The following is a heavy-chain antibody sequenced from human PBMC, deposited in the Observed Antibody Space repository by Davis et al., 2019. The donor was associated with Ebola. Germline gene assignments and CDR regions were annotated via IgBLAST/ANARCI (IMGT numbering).Heavy chain of an antibody. CDR1: GGSISSSSYY. CDR3: ARRNYYYENF. V-gene: IGHV4-39*01. CDR2: IYYSGNT. Sequence: MPSETLSLTCTVSGGSISSSSYYWGWIRQPPGKGLEWIGSIYYSGNTYYSPSLRSRLTMSVDSSKNQFSLELSSVTAADTAIYYCARRNYYYENFWGQGILVTVSS. D-gene: IGHD3-22*01. J-gene: IGHJ4*02.